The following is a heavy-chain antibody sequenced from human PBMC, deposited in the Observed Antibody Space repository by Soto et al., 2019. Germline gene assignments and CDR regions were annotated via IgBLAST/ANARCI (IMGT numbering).Heavy chain of an antibody. J-gene: IGHJ6*02. CDR1: GGTFSSHS. CDR3: STSVYCSTTRCYYYYGLDV. D-gene: IGHD2-2*01. CDR2: IIPIFGKE. Sequence: QVQLVQSGAEVKKPGSSVKVSCKVSGGTFSSHSINWVRQAPGQGPEWMGGIIPIFGKENYAQKFQGRVTITADESTSTAYMELSSLTSEDTALYYCSTSVYCSTTRCYYYYGLDVWGQGTPVIVSS. V-gene: IGHV1-69*01.